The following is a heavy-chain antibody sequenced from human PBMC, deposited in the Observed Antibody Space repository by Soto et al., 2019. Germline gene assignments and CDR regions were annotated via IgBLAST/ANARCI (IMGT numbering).Heavy chain of an antibody. V-gene: IGHV4-34*01. CDR2: INHSGST. Sequence: LSLTCAVYGGSFSGYYWSWIRQPPGKGLEWIGEINHSGSTNYNPSLKSRVTISVDTSKNQFSLKLSSVTAADTAVYYCAYGSGWYGDYWGQGTLVTVSS. CDR1: GGSFSGYY. D-gene: IGHD6-19*01. CDR3: AYGSGWYGDY. J-gene: IGHJ4*02.